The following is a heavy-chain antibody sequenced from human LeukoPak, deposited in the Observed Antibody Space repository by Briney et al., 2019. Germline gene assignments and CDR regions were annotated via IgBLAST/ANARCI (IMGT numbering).Heavy chain of an antibody. J-gene: IGHJ3*02. CDR2: IYHSGST. CDR1: GGSISSGGYY. V-gene: IGHV4-30-2*01. Sequence: SETLSLTCTVSGGSISSGGYYWSWIRQHPGKGLEWIGYIYHSGSTYYNPSLKSRVTISVDRSKNQFSLKLSSVTAADTAVYYCARGPYSNAFDIWGQGTMVTVSS. CDR3: ARGPYSNAFDI. D-gene: IGHD2-21*01.